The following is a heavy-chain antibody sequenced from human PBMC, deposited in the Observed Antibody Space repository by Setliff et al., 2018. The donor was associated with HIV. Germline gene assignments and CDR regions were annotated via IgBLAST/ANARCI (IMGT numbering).Heavy chain of an antibody. D-gene: IGHD3-10*01. CDR1: GYSISSDYY. CDR2: IYHSVNT. Sequence: SETLSLTCTVSGYSISSDYYWGWIRQSPGKGLEWIGNIYHSVNTYYNPSLKSRVTVSADATKNQFSLKLTSVTAADTAVYYCASIWFGESKPLDSWGQGMQVTVSS. CDR3: ASIWFGESKPLDS. V-gene: IGHV4-38-2*02. J-gene: IGHJ4*02.